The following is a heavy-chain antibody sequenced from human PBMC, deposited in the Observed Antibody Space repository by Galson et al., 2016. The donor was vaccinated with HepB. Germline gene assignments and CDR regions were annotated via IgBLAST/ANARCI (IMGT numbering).Heavy chain of an antibody. D-gene: IGHD4-11*01. CDR3: ARVMMTVSDVDY. V-gene: IGHV3-74*01. Sequence: SLRLSCAASGFTFSNYYMYWVRQGPGKGLVWVSRINTDGSETGYADSVKGRFTISRDNAKNTLYLQMNSLRAEDTAVYYCARVMMTVSDVDYWGQGTLVTVSS. J-gene: IGHJ4*02. CDR2: INTDGSET. CDR1: GFTFSNYY.